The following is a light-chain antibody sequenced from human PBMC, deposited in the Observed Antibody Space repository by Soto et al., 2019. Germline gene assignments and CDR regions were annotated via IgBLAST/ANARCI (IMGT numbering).Light chain of an antibody. V-gene: IGLV2-23*02. CDR1: SSDVGSYKL. Sequence: SVLTQPASLSGAPWQLVTIPRTRNSSDVGSYKLVSWYQQHPGKAPKLMIYEVSKRPSGVSNRFSGSKSGNTASLTISGLQAEDEADYYCCSYAGSSTFFGTGTKVTVL. J-gene: IGLJ1*01. CDR3: CSYAGSSTF. CDR2: EVS.